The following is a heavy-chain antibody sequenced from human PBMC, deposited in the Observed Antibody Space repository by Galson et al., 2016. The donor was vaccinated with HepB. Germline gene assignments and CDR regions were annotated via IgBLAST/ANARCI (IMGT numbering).Heavy chain of an antibody. D-gene: IGHD3-3*01. CDR2: IYQTGST. J-gene: IGHJ5*02. CDR3: CLLRDLEWLSWAHNRVDP. Sequence: SETLSLTCTVSGDSVVSYKWWSWVRQPPGRGLAWIGEIYQTGSTNYHPSFKPRVALSLDKSKNHFSLTLSYVTAADTAIYYCCLLRDLEWLSWAHNRVDPWGQGILVTVSS. V-gene: IGHV4-4*02. CDR1: GDSVVSYKW.